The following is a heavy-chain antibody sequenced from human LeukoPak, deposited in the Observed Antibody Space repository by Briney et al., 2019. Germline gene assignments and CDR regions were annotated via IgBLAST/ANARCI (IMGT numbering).Heavy chain of an antibody. Sequence: VSVKVSCKASGYTFANYGVSWVRQAPGQGLEWMGWIHVYNGNTNFAQKFQGRVTLTTDTSTSTAYMELRSLRSDDTAVYFCARGSYYFDTSGYYYYYAMDVWGQGTTVTVSS. V-gene: IGHV1-18*01. CDR1: GYTFANYG. CDR3: ARGSYYFDTSGYYYYYAMDV. J-gene: IGHJ6*02. D-gene: IGHD3-22*01. CDR2: IHVYNGNT.